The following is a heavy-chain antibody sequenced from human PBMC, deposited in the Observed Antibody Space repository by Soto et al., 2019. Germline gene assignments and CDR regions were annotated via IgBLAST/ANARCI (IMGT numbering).Heavy chain of an antibody. D-gene: IGHD5-18*01. J-gene: IGHJ6*02. Sequence: QVQLVESGGGVVQPGRSLRLSCAASGFTFSSYGMHWVRQAPGKGLEWVAVIWYDGSNKYYADSVKGRFTISRDNSKNTLYLQMNSLRAEDTAVYYCASNTGGYSYGYDYYYYGMDVWGQGTTVTVSS. CDR1: GFTFSSYG. CDR3: ASNTGGYSYGYDYYYYGMDV. CDR2: IWYDGSNK. V-gene: IGHV3-33*01.